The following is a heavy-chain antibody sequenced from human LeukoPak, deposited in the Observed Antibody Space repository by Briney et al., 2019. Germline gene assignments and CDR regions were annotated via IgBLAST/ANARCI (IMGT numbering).Heavy chain of an antibody. CDR2: ISSSSSTI. V-gene: IGHV3-48*01. CDR3: AKDQYIYHPPYGMDV. CDR1: GFTFSSYS. Sequence: GGSLRLSCAASGFTFSSYSMNWVRQAPGKGLEWVSYISSSSSTIYYADSVKGRFTISRDNSKNTLYLQLHSLGAGDTAIYYCAKDQYIYHPPYGMDVWGQGTTVTVSS. J-gene: IGHJ6*02. D-gene: IGHD3-9*01.